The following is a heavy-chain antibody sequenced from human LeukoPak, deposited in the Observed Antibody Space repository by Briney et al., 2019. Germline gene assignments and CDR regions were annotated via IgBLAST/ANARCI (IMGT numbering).Heavy chain of an antibody. CDR2: IYHSGST. CDR3: ARDAGSIAAAGESFDY. Sequence: TSETLSLTCTVSGYSISSGYYWGWIRQPPGKGLEWIGSIYHSGSTYYNPSLKSRVTISVDTSKNQFSLKLSSVTAADTAVYYCARDAGSIAAAGESFDYWGQGTLVTVSS. V-gene: IGHV4-38-2*02. D-gene: IGHD6-13*01. J-gene: IGHJ4*02. CDR1: GYSISSGYY.